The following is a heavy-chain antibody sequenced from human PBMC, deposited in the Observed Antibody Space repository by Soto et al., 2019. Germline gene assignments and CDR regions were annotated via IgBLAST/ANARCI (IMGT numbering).Heavy chain of an antibody. CDR2: IIPIFGTA. CDR3: TRNAFYYNSSGYHDGFDI. Sequence: SVKVSCKASGGTFSSYAISWVRQAPGQGLEWMGGIIPIFGTANYAQKFQGRVTITADESTSTAYMELSRLRSDDTAVYYCTRNAFYYNSSGYHDGFDIWGQGTLVTVSS. CDR1: GGTFSSYA. J-gene: IGHJ3*02. D-gene: IGHD3-22*01. V-gene: IGHV1-69*13.